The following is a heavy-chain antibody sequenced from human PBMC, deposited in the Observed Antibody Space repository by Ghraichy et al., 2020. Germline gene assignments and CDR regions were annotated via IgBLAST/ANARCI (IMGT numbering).Heavy chain of an antibody. J-gene: IGHJ4*02. CDR2: IYHSGST. D-gene: IGHD1-26*01. CDR3: ASWLSGSYSGGYFDY. CDR1: GGSISSSNW. V-gene: IGHV4-4*02. Sequence: SETLSLTCAVSGGSISSSNWWSWVRQPPGKGLEWIGEIYHSGSTNYNPSLKSRVTISVDKSKNQFSLKLSSVTAADTAVYYCASWLSGSYSGGYFDYWGQGTLVTVSS.